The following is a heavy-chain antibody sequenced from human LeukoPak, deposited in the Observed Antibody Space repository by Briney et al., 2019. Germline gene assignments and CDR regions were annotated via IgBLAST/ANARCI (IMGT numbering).Heavy chain of an antibody. Sequence: SETLSLICTVSGGFISSYYWSWIRQPPGKGLEWIGYIYTSGSTNYNPSLKSRVTISVDTSKNQFSLKLSSVTDADTAVYYCARLNSGWLDAFDIWGQGTMVTVSS. CDR3: ARLNSGWLDAFDI. CDR2: IYTSGST. J-gene: IGHJ3*02. CDR1: GGFISSYY. V-gene: IGHV4-4*09. D-gene: IGHD6-19*01.